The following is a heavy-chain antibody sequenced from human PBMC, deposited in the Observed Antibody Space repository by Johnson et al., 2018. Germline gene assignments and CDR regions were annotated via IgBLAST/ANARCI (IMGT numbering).Heavy chain of an antibody. CDR1: GFTFSSYA. V-gene: IGHV3-30-3*01. Sequence: QVQLQESGGGLVQPGGSLRLSCAASGFTFSSYAMHWVRQAPGKGLEWVAVISYDGSNKYFADSVKGRFTISRDNSKNTLYLQMDSLRAEDTAVYYCARDTFGGFDYYYYGMDVWGQGTTVTVS. D-gene: IGHD3-10*01. J-gene: IGHJ6*02. CDR2: ISYDGSNK. CDR3: ARDTFGGFDYYYYGMDV.